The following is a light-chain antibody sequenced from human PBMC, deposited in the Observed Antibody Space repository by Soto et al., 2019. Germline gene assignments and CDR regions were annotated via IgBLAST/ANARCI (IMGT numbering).Light chain of an antibody. CDR1: QAIRND. J-gene: IGKJ4*01. CDR2: GAS. Sequence: IPMTPSPSSLSASVGDRVTITCRASQAIRNDLGWFQQKPGKAPKLLIYGASRLQSGVPSRFSGSGSGTDFTLTISSLQPDDFATYYCQQYDSYSPLTFGGGTKVDIK. CDR3: QQYDSYSPLT. V-gene: IGKV1-17*01.